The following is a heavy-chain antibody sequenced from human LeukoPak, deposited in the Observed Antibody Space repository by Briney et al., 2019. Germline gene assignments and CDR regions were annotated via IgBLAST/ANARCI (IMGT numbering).Heavy chain of an antibody. CDR1: GDSFSSNNDV. J-gene: IGHJ4*02. D-gene: IGHD3-3*01. CDR3: ARLEGWVFDY. V-gene: IGHV6-1*01. Sequence: SQTLSLTCAISGDSFSSNNDVWNWIRQSPSRGLEWLGRTYYRSKWRNDYAVSVKSRITVNPDTSKNQFSLQLFSVTTEDTAVYYCARLEGWVFDYWGQGTLVTVSS. CDR2: TYYRSKWRN.